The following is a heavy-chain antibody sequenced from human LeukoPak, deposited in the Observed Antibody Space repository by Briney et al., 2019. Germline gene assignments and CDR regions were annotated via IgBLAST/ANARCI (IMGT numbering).Heavy chain of an antibody. CDR2: ISYEGSEK. J-gene: IGHJ4*02. CDR1: GFTFSNYA. Sequence: GGSLRLSCAASGFTFSNYAMHWVRQAPGKGLEWVSIISYEGSEKYYADSVKGRFTISRDNSKNTLYLQMNSLRAEDTAVYYCARVHYGDLTYYFDYWGQGTLVTVSS. V-gene: IGHV3-30*07. CDR3: ARVHYGDLTYYFDY. D-gene: IGHD4-17*01.